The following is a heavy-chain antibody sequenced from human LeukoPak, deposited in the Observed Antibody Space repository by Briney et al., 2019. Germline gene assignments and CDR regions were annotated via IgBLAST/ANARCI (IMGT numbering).Heavy chain of an antibody. J-gene: IGHJ5*02. CDR2: IYPSTSDT. V-gene: IGHV5-51*01. Sequence: ESLKISCKGSGFRSTTYWVAWVRQMPGKGLEWMGIIYPSTSDTRYSPSFQGQVTISADKSIRTAYLQWSSLKASDTAMYYCASGYCSRASCQEWFDPWGQGTLVSVSS. CDR1: GFRSTTYW. D-gene: IGHD2-2*03. CDR3: ASGYCSRASCQEWFDP.